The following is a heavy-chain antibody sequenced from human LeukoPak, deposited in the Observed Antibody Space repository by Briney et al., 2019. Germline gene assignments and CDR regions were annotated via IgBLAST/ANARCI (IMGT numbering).Heavy chain of an antibody. Sequence: GGSLRLSCAASGFTFSSYGMHWVRQAPGKGLEWVAVILKDGSNKYYADSVKGRFTVSRDNSKNTLYLQVNSLRAEDTAVYYCARNGNYGHHSAMDVWGQGTTVTVSS. D-gene: IGHD3-10*01. CDR2: ILKDGSNK. V-gene: IGHV3-30*03. J-gene: IGHJ6*02. CDR3: ARNGNYGHHSAMDV. CDR1: GFTFSSYG.